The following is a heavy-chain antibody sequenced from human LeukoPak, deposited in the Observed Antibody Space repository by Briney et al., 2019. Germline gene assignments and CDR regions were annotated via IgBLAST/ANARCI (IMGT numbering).Heavy chain of an antibody. Sequence: GGSLRLSCTASGFTFGDYAISWVRQAPGKGLEWVGFIRSKAYGGTTEYAASVKGRFTISRDDSKSIAYLQMNSLKTEDTAVYYCTRKLDYWGQGALVTVSS. CDR1: GFTFGDYA. CDR2: IRSKAYGGTT. V-gene: IGHV3-49*04. J-gene: IGHJ4*02. CDR3: TRKLDY.